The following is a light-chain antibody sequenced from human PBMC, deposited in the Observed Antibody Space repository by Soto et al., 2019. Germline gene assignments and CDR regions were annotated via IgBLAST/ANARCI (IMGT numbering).Light chain of an antibody. CDR1: QSVSSSY. Sequence: EVVFPQATGTLSLSPGERATLSCRASQSVSSSYLAWYQQKPGQAPRLPIYGTSSRATGIPDRFSGSGSGTDFSLTISRLEPEDFAVCYSRECGSASWTFGQGTKVDIK. J-gene: IGKJ1*01. CDR2: GTS. V-gene: IGKV3-20*01. CDR3: RECGSASWT.